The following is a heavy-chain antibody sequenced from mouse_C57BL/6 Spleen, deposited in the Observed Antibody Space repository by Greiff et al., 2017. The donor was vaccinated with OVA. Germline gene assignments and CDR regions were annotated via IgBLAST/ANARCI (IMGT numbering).Heavy chain of an antibody. J-gene: IGHJ1*03. V-gene: IGHV14-4*01. CDR1: GFNIKDDY. D-gene: IGHD1-1*01. CDR3: TTLLLKRYFDV. Sequence: VQLQQSGAELVRPGASVKLSCTASGFNIKDDYMHWVKQRPEQGLEWIGWIDPENGDTEYASKFQGKATITADTSSNTAYLQLSSLTSEDTAVYYCTTLLLKRYFDVWGTGTTITVSS. CDR2: IDPENGDT.